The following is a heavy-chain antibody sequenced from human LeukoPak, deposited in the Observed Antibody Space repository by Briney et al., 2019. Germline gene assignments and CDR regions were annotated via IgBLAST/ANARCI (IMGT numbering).Heavy chain of an antibody. D-gene: IGHD3-10*01. V-gene: IGHV1-69*13. CDR3: ARVGRGDTMVRGVIIKPRNYYYYYMDV. CDR1: GGTFSSYA. J-gene: IGHJ6*03. Sequence: SVKVSCKASGGTFSSYAISWVRQAPGQGLEWMGGIIPIFGTANYAQKFQGRVTITADESTSTAYMELSSLRSEDTAVYYCARVGRGDTMVRGVIIKPRNYYYYYMDVWGKGTTVTISS. CDR2: IIPIFGTA.